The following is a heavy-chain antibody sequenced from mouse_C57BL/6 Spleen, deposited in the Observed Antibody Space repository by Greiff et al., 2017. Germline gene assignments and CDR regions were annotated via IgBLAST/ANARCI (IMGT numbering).Heavy chain of an antibody. V-gene: IGHV5-6*01. CDR2: ISSGGSYT. CDR3: ARDTTVVASYYFDY. CDR1: GFTFSSYG. J-gene: IGHJ2*01. Sequence: EVNLVESGGDLVKPGGSLKLSCAASGFTFSSYGMSWVRQTPDKRLEWVATISSGGSYTYYPDSVKGRFTISRDNAKNTLYLQMSSLKSEDTAMYYCARDTTVVASYYFDYWGQGTTLTVSS. D-gene: IGHD1-1*01.